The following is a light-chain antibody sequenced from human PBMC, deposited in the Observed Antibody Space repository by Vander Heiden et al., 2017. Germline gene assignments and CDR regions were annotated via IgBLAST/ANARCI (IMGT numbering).Light chain of an antibody. V-gene: IGKV4-1*01. CDR1: QTILDSTRNWNY. CDR3: QQYYSTPRA. CDR2: GAS. J-gene: IGKJ1*01. Sequence: DIVMTQSPDSLPVSLGERATINCKSSQTILDSTRNWNYLAWYQQKPGQPPKLLIYGASTRGSGVPDRFSGSGSGTDFTLTISNLQAEDVAVYYCQQYYSTPRAFGQGTTVEIK.